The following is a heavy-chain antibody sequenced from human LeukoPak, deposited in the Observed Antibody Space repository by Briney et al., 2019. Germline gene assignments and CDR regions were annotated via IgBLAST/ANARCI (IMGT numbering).Heavy chain of an antibody. J-gene: IGHJ6*02. CDR1: GYSSTSYW. D-gene: IGHD6-13*01. V-gene: IGHV5-10-1*01. CDR2: IDPSDSYT. CDR3: ARRSGIAAAGTGNGMDV. Sequence: GESLKISCKGSGYSSTSYWISWVRQMPGKGLEWMGRIDPSDSYTNYSPSFQGHVTISADKSISTAYLQWSSLKASDTAMYYCARRSGIAAAGTGNGMDVWGQGTTVTVSS.